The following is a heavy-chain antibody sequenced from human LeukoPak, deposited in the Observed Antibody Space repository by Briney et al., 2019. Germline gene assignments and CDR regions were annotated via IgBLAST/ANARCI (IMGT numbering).Heavy chain of an antibody. V-gene: IGHV3-30-3*01. Sequence: GRSLRLSCAASGFTFSSYAMHWVRQAPGKGLEWVAVISYDGSNKYYADSVKGRFTISRDNSKNTLYLQMNSLRAEDTAVYYCARGETYYYGSGSRSGFDLWGQGTVVIVSS. CDR3: ARGETYYYGSGSRSGFDL. J-gene: IGHJ3*01. CDR1: GFTFSSYA. D-gene: IGHD3-10*01. CDR2: ISYDGSNK.